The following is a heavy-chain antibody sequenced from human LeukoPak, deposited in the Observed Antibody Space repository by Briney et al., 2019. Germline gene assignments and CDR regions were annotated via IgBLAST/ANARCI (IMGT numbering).Heavy chain of an antibody. J-gene: IGHJ5*02. D-gene: IGHD3-10*01. Sequence: SETLSLTCSIYNGSVNSNSDYWGWIRQPPGKGLEWIGNIYYSGKVYYNWPLKSRVTTSVDTSKNQFSLTLRSVTAADTAVYYCARSLGSGDFPPYTWFDPWGQGTLVTVSS. V-gene: IGHV4-39*07. CDR1: NGSVNSNSDY. CDR2: IYYSGKV. CDR3: ARSLGSGDFPPYTWFDP.